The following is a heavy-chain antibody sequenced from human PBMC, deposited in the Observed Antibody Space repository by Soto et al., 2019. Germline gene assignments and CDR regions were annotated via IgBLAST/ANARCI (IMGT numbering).Heavy chain of an antibody. D-gene: IGHD1-26*01. V-gene: IGHV3-53*01. CDR3: ASLYSGSFEHDY. Sequence: PQALGKGLEWVSVIYSGGSTYYADSVKGRFTISRDNSKNTLYLQMNSLRAEDTAVYYCASLYSGSFEHDYWGQGTLVTVSS. CDR2: IYSGGST. J-gene: IGHJ4*02.